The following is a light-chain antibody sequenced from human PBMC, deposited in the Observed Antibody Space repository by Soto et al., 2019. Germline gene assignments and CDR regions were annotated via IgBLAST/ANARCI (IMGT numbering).Light chain of an antibody. Sequence: QSVLTQPPSVSAAPGQKVTISCSGSSSNIGNNYVSWYQQLPGTAPKLLIYDNNKPPSGIPDRFSGSKSGTSATLGITGLQTGDEADFYCGTWDSSLSAEVFGGGTQLTVL. CDR1: SSNIGNNY. CDR2: DNN. J-gene: IGLJ2*01. CDR3: GTWDSSLSAEV. V-gene: IGLV1-51*01.